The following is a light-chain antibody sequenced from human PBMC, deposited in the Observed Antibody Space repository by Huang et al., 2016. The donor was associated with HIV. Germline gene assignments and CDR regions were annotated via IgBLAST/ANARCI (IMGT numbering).Light chain of an antibody. CDR2: GAS. J-gene: IGKJ2*01. CDR3: QQYNNWPQVT. Sequence: EIVLTQSPATLSVFPGERATLSCRASQSVSGNLAWYQQKPGQAPRVLIHGASTRATGIPPKFSGSGSGTEFTLTISRLEPEDFAVYYCQQYNNWPQVTFGQGTKLEIK. V-gene: IGKV3-15*01. CDR1: QSVSGN.